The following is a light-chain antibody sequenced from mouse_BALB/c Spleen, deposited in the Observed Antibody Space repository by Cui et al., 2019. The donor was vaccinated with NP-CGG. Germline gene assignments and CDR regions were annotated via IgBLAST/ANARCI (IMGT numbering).Light chain of an antibody. CDR2: GTN. J-gene: IGLJ1*01. CDR3: ALWYSNHWV. Sequence: QAVVTQESALTPSPGETVTLTCRSSTGAVTTSNYANWVQEKPEHLFTGLIGGTNNRAPGVPARFSGSLIGDKAALTITGAQTEDEAIYFCALWYSNHWVFGGGTTLTVL. V-gene: IGLV1*01. CDR1: TGAVTTSNY.